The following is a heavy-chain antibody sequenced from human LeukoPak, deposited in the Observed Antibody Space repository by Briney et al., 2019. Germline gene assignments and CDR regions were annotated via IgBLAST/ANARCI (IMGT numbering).Heavy chain of an antibody. CDR2: ISSSGSTI. V-gene: IGHV3-48*03. CDR3: ARARESCGGDCYSVGGMDV. D-gene: IGHD2-21*02. CDR1: GFTVSSYE. J-gene: IGHJ6*02. Sequence: GGTLRLFCAASGFTVSSYEMNWVPQAPGEGLEGVSYISSSGSTIYYADSVKGRFTISRDNAKNSLYLQMNSLRAEATAVYYCARARESCGGDCYSVGGMDVWGQGTTVTVSS.